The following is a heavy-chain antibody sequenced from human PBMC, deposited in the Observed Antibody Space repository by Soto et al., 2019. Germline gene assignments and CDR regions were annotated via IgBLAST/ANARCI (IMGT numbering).Heavy chain of an antibody. D-gene: IGHD3-16*01. Sequence: QVQMQESGPGLVKPSETLSLTCTVSGDSVRNQYWSWIRRHPGRGLEWIGYIYRSGSTRDNPSLNSLRTISVDTSKNQFSLKLSSVTAADTAVYYCARTLDYGHMDVWGKGTTVTVSS. CDR1: GDSVRNQY. J-gene: IGHJ6*03. V-gene: IGHV4-4*09. CDR2: IYRSGST. CDR3: ARTLDYGHMDV.